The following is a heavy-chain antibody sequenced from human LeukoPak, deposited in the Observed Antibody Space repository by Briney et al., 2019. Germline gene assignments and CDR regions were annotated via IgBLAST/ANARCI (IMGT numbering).Heavy chain of an antibody. CDR3: ARDQHLAVAGRGGMDV. J-gene: IGHJ6*02. Sequence: GGSLRLSCAASGFTVSSNYMSCVRQAPGKGLEWVSVIYSGGSTYYSDSVKGRFTISIDNSKNTLYLQMNSLRAEDTAVYYCARDQHLAVAGRGGMDVWGQGTTVTVSS. CDR2: IYSGGST. CDR1: GFTVSSNY. D-gene: IGHD6-19*01. V-gene: IGHV3-53*01.